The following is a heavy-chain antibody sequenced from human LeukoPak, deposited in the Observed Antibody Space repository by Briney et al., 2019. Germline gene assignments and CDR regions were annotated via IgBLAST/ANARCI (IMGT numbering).Heavy chain of an antibody. D-gene: IGHD6-13*01. CDR2: IYYSGSV. Sequence: SETLSLTCTVSGGSISSYYWNWIRQPPGKGLEWIGYIYYSGSVHYNPSLKSRVTISIDTSKSQFSLRLISVTAADTAVYYCASGAAGGAGNWGQGTLVTVSS. CDR1: GGSISSYY. V-gene: IGHV4-59*08. J-gene: IGHJ4*02. CDR3: ASGAAGGAGN.